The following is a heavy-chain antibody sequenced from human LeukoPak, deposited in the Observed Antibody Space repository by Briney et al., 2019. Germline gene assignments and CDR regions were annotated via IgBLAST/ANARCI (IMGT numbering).Heavy chain of an antibody. Sequence: ASVKVSCKASGYTFTGYYIHWVRQAPGQGLEWMGWINPNSGGTNYAQKFQGRVTMTRDTSISTAYMELSRLRSDDTAVYYCARVHSCSGGSCYSPFVDYWGQGTLVTVSS. CDR1: GYTFTGYY. J-gene: IGHJ4*02. CDR2: INPNSGGT. CDR3: ARVHSCSGGSCYSPFVDY. V-gene: IGHV1-2*02. D-gene: IGHD2-15*01.